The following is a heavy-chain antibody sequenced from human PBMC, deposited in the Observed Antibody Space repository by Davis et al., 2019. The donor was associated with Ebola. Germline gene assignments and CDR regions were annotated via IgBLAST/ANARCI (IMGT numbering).Heavy chain of an antibody. CDR1: GFIFRHYA. J-gene: IGHJ4*02. CDR3: ARAGFDEVLDY. CDR2: VSHSERER. Sequence: SCAASGFIFRHYAMHWVRPAPGKGLEWVAVVSHSERERFYADSVKGRFTISRDNSENTLYLQMNSLTADDTSVYYCARAGFDEVLDYWGQGTPVTVSS. V-gene: IGHV3-30*04. D-gene: IGHD3-3*01.